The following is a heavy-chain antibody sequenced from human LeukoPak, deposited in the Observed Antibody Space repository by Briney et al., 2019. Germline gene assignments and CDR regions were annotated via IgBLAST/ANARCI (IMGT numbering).Heavy chain of an antibody. J-gene: IGHJ4*02. CDR3: ARERVEYSSSCFDY. V-gene: IGHV3-7*01. CDR2: IKQDGSEK. CDR1: GFTFSSYW. D-gene: IGHD6-13*01. Sequence: PGGSLRLSCAASGFTFSSYWMSWVRQAPGKGLEWVANIKQDGSEKYYEDSVKGRFTISRDNAKNSLYLQMNSLRAEDTAVYYCARERVEYSSSCFDYWGQGTLVTVSS.